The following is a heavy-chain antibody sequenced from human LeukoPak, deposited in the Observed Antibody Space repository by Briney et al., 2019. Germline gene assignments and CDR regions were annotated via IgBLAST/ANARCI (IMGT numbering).Heavy chain of an antibody. CDR2: IFYIGSA. Sequence: SETLSLTCAVSGVSIGSGGYWSWVRQPPGKGLEWIGQIFYIGSAHYNPSFESRVITSIDNSRNQLSLRLNSVTAADTAVYYCARHGSYSLAFWGQGALVTVSS. D-gene: IGHD2-15*01. CDR1: GVSIGSGGY. CDR3: ARHGSYSLAF. J-gene: IGHJ4*02. V-gene: IGHV4-4*02.